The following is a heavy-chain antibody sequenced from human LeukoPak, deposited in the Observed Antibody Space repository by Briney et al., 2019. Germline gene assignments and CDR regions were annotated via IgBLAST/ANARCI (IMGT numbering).Heavy chain of an antibody. CDR3: ARGRNVVVTAILDY. V-gene: IGHV5-51*01. J-gene: IGHJ4*02. D-gene: IGHD2-21*02. CDR2: VHPADSDT. CDR1: GYSFTSYW. Sequence: GESLKISCEGSGYSFTSYWIGWVRQMPGKGLEWMGIVHPADSDTRYSPSFQGQVTISADKSISTAYLQWSSLQASDTAMYYCARGRNVVVTAILDYWGQGTLVTVSS.